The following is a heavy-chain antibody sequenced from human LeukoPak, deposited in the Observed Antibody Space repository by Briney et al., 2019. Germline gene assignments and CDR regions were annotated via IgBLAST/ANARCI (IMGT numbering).Heavy chain of an antibody. CDR2: ISWNSGSI. V-gene: IGHV3-9*01. J-gene: IGHJ3*02. CDR3: ARAAYYDSSGYYGHDAFDI. D-gene: IGHD3-22*01. Sequence: GGSLRLSCAASGFTFDDYAMHWVRQAPGKGLEWVSGISWNSGSIGYADSVKGRFTISRDNSKNTLYLQMSSLRAEDTAVYYCARAAYYDSSGYYGHDAFDIWGQGTMVTVSS. CDR1: GFTFDDYA.